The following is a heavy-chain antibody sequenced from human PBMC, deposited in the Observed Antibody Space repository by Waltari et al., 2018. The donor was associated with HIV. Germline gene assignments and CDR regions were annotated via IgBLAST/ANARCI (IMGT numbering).Heavy chain of an antibody. J-gene: IGHJ3*02. D-gene: IGHD3-22*01. CDR2: ISSSGSTI. V-gene: IGHV3-48*03. CDR3: AGSIGFVLPWGYLGAFDI. CDR1: GFTFSSYE. Sequence: EVQLVESGGGLVQPGGSLRLSCAASGFTFSSYEMNWVRQAPGKGLEWVSYISSSGSTIYYADSVKGRFTISRDNAKNSLYLQMNSLRAEDTAVYYCAGSIGFVLPWGYLGAFDIWGQGTM.